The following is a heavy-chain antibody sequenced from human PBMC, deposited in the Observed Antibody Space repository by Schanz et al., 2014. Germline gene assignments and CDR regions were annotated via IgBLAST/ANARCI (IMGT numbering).Heavy chain of an antibody. J-gene: IGHJ6*02. CDR3: AKDDTQVNGMDV. CDR2: ISGSGGST. Sequence: PGGSLRLSCTASGFTFSDYYMTWIRQAPGKGLEWVSAISGSGGSTYYADSVKGRFTISRDNSKNTLYLQMNSLRVEDTAVYYCAKDDTQVNGMDVWGQGTTVTVSS. CDR1: GFTFSDYY. V-gene: IGHV3-23*01.